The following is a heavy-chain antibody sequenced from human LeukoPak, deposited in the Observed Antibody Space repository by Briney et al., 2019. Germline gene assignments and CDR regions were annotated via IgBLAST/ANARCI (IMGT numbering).Heavy chain of an antibody. V-gene: IGHV3-11*01. Sequence: PGGSLRLSCAASGFTFSDYYMTWVRQAPGKGLEWIAYVSTTSLTIYYAVSVKGRFTISRDNAKNSVYLQMNSLGVDDTAVYYCARGGAWPGTYPYFQYWGQGSLVTVSS. CDR3: ARGGAWPGTYPYFQY. CDR2: VSTTSLTI. J-gene: IGHJ4*02. CDR1: GFTFSDYY. D-gene: IGHD6-13*01.